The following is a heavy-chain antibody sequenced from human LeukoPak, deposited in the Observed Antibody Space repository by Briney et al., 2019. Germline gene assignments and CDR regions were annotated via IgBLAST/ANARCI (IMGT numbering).Heavy chain of an antibody. Sequence: GGSLRLSCAASGFTFSDHPMTWVRQAPGKGLQWVSYIDGSGTTIYYAESVKDRFTISRDNAKNSLYPQMNSLRAEDTALYYCARDMTITGADDYWGQGTRVTVSS. J-gene: IGHJ4*02. CDR2: IDGSGTTI. CDR3: ARDMTITGADDY. V-gene: IGHV3-11*04. CDR1: GFTFSDHP. D-gene: IGHD6-13*01.